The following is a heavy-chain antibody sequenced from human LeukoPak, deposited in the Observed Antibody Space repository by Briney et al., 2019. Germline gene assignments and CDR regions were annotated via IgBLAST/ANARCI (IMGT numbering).Heavy chain of an antibody. D-gene: IGHD3-10*01. V-gene: IGHV1-18*01. CDR3: ARGAPDYYGSGSYYNKD. CDR1: GYTFTSYG. J-gene: IGHJ4*02. CDR2: ISAYNGNT. Sequence: ASVKVSCKASGYTFTSYGISWVRQAPGQGLEWMGWISAYNGNTNYAQKLQGRVTMTTDTSTSTAYMELRSLRSDDTAVYYCARGAPDYYGSGSYYNKDWGQGTLVTVSS.